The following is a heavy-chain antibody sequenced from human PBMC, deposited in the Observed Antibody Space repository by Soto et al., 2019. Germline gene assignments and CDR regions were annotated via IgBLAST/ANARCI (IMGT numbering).Heavy chain of an antibody. J-gene: IGHJ3*02. D-gene: IGHD3-22*01. Sequence: EVQLVETGGGLIQPGGSLRLSCAASGFTVSSNYMSWVRQAPGKGLEWVSVIYSGGSTYYADSVKGRFTISRDNSKNTLYLQMNSLIAEGTAVYYCARVYDRSGYYRLGAFDIWGQGTMVTVSS. CDR2: IYSGGST. V-gene: IGHV3-53*02. CDR3: ARVYDRSGYYRLGAFDI. CDR1: GFTVSSNY.